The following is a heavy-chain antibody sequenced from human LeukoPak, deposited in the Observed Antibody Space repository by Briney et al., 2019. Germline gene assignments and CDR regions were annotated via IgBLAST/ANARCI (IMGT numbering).Heavy chain of an antibody. CDR2: TYTSGST. Sequence: SETLSLTCTVSGVSISSGSYYWSWIRQPAGTGLEWIGRTYTSGSTNYNPSLKSRVTISVDTSKNQFSLKLSSVTAAYTAAYYCARDRGYSSSSVDYWGQGTLVTVSS. CDR1: GVSISSGSYY. V-gene: IGHV4-61*02. J-gene: IGHJ4*02. D-gene: IGHD6-6*01. CDR3: ARDRGYSSSSVDY.